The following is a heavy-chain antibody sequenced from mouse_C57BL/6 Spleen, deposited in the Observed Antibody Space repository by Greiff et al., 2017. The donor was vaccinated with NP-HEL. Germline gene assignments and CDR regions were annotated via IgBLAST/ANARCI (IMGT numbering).Heavy chain of an antibody. CDR3: ARDTDYYGSSYFYAMDY. V-gene: IGHV5-4*01. J-gene: IGHJ4*01. CDR2: ISDGGSYT. Sequence: EVMLVESGGGLVKPGGSLKLSCAASGFTFSSYAMSWVRQTPEKRLEWVATISDGGSYTYYPDNVKGRFTISRDNAKNNLYLQMSHLKSEDTAMYYCARDTDYYGSSYFYAMDYWGQGTSVTVSS. D-gene: IGHD1-1*01. CDR1: GFTFSSYA.